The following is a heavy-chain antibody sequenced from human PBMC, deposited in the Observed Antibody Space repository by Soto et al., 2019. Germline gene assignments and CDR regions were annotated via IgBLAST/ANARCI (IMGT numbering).Heavy chain of an antibody. J-gene: IGHJ4*02. V-gene: IGHV1-24*01. CDR3: ATEPRDNYYHRSGGEY. D-gene: IGHD3-22*01. Sequence: QVQLVQSGAEVKKPGASVKVSCKVSGYSLSELSMHWARQAPGKGLEWMGGLDPKDGETMYAQKFQGRVTMTEDTSTDIAYMELSSLRSDDTAVYYCATEPRDNYYHRSGGEYWGQGTLVTVSS. CDR1: GYSLSELS. CDR2: LDPKDGET.